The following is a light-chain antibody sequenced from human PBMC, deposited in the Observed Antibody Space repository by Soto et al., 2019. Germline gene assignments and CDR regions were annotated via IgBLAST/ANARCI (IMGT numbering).Light chain of an antibody. CDR2: DVN. CDR1: SSDIGGYNS. V-gene: IGLV2-14*03. CDR3: TSDTSSSTRV. Sequence: QSVLTQPASVSGSPGQSITISCTGTSSDIGGYNSVSWYQQHPGKAPKLMIYDVNNRPSGLSNRFSGSKSGNTASLTICGQQAEDVDDYYCTSDTSSSTRVFGGGTKVTVL. J-gene: IGLJ2*01.